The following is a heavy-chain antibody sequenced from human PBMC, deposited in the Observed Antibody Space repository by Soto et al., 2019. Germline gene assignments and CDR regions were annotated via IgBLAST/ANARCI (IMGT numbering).Heavy chain of an antibody. V-gene: IGHV3-23*01. D-gene: IGHD5-18*01. CDR3: AKQRKYRAYYYPMDV. Sequence: RLSCVASGFTFSSYGMSWVRQAPGKGLEWVAGISGISGRTDYADSVKGRFTISRDNSNNILYLQLNSLRAEDTAIYYCAKQRKYRAYYYPMDVWGQGATVTVSS. J-gene: IGHJ6*02. CDR2: ISGISGRT. CDR1: GFTFSSYG.